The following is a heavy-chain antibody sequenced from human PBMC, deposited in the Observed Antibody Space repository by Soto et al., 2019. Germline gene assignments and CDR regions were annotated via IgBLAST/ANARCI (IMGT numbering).Heavy chain of an antibody. J-gene: IGHJ5*02. Sequence: SETLSLTCTVSGGSISSGGYYWSWIRQHPGTGLEWIGHISYSGSTYYNPSLKSRVTISVDTSKNQFSLKLSSVTAADTAVYYCARRGAYYQSLDPWGQGTVVTVSS. CDR1: GGSISSGGYY. CDR3: ARRGAYYQSLDP. D-gene: IGHD2-21*01. V-gene: IGHV4-61*08. CDR2: ISYSGST.